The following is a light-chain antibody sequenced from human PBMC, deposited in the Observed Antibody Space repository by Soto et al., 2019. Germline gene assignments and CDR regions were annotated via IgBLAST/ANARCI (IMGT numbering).Light chain of an antibody. Sequence: DSQMTQSPTAMSASLGDRVTITCRASQDINNNLAWFQQKPGKVPERLISGSSNLQSGVPSRFSGSASGTEFTLTISSLQPEDFATYYCLQHQTFPWTLGQGTTVEIK. CDR3: LQHQTFPWT. J-gene: IGKJ1*01. V-gene: IGKV1-17*03. CDR2: GSS. CDR1: QDINNN.